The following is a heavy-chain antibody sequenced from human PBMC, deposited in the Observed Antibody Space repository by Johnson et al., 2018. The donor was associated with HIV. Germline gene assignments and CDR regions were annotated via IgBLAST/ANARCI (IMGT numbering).Heavy chain of an antibody. CDR3: TTGSFFDI. CDR2: IKSKTDGGTT. Sequence: VQLVESGGGLVKPGGSLRLSCAASGFTFSDYYMSWIRQAPGKGLEWVGRIKSKTDGGTTEYAAPGKGRFTISRDDSKNTLYLQMNSLKTEDTAVYYCTTGSFFDIWGQGTMVTVSS. J-gene: IGHJ3*02. CDR1: GFTFSDYY. V-gene: IGHV3-15*01.